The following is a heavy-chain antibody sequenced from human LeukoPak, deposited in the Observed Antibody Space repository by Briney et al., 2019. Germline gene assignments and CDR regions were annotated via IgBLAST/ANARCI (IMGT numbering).Heavy chain of an antibody. D-gene: IGHD1-26*01. CDR2: INPNSGGT. J-gene: IGHJ1*01. Sequence: GASVKVSCKASGYTFTGYYMHWVRQALGQGLEWMGWINPNSGGTNYAQKFQGRVTMTRDTSISTAYMELSRLRSDDTAVYYCATASGSYYAEYFQHWGQGTLVTVSS. V-gene: IGHV1-2*02. CDR1: GYTFTGYY. CDR3: ATASGSYYAEYFQH.